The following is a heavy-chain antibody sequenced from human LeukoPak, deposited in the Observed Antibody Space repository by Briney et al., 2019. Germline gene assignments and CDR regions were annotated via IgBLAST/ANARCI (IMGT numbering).Heavy chain of an antibody. CDR3: ARQGPRIFDWFDP. J-gene: IGHJ5*02. Sequence: PSETLSLTCTVSGGSISSSSYYWGWIRQPPGKGLEWIGSIYYSGSTYYNPSLKSRVTISVDTSKNQFSLKLSSVTAADTAVYYCARQGPRIFDWFDPWGQGTLVTVSS. CDR2: IYYSGST. V-gene: IGHV4-39*01. CDR1: GGSISSSSYY. D-gene: IGHD2-15*01.